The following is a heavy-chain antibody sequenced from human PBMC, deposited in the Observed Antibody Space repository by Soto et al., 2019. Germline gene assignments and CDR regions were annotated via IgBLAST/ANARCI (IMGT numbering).Heavy chain of an antibody. V-gene: IGHV3-23*01. Sequence: RRLSCAASGFTFSSYAMSWVRQAPGKGLEWVSAISGSGGSTYYADSVKGRFTISRDNSKNTLYLQMNSLRAEDTAVYYCAKDPIVGATANWFDPWGQGTLVTVSS. J-gene: IGHJ5*02. CDR1: GFTFSSYA. CDR2: ISGSGGST. D-gene: IGHD1-26*01. CDR3: AKDPIVGATANWFDP.